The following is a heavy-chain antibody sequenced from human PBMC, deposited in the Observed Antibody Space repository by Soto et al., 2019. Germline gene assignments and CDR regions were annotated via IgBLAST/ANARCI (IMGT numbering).Heavy chain of an antibody. V-gene: IGHV3-23*01. Sequence: EVQLLESGGGLVQPGGSLRLSCAASGFAFSNYAVTWVRQAQGKGLEWVSGISRSSNVIYYADSVKGRFIISRDNSKNTLYMQMNSLRAEDTARYYCAKDPNGDYIGAFDDWGQGTLVTVSS. CDR1: GFAFSNYA. J-gene: IGHJ4*02. D-gene: IGHD4-17*01. CDR2: ISRSSNVI. CDR3: AKDPNGDYIGAFDD.